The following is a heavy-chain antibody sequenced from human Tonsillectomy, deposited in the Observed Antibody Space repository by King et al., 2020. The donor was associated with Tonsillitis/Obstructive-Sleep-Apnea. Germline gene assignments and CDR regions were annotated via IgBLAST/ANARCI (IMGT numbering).Heavy chain of an antibody. D-gene: IGHD2-2*02. V-gene: IGHV3-23*04. Sequence: EVQLVESGGGLIQPGESLRLSCATSGLTFSSYALGWVRQAPGKGLEWVSGISFSGNTYYPDALKGRFTISRDNSRDTVHLQVYSLRAEDTAVYYCVKYGIPVSIMGERWCQGTLVTVS. CDR3: VKYGIPVSIMGER. CDR2: ISFSGNT. J-gene: IGHJ4*02. CDR1: GLTFSSYA.